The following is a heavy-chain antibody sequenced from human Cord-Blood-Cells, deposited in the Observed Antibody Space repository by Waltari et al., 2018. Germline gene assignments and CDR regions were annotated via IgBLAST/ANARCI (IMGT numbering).Heavy chain of an antibody. CDR1: GYTFTVSS. Sequence: QVQLVQSGAEVKKSGASVKVSCKASGYTFTVSSMNWVRQAPGQGLEWMGWINPNSGGTNYAQKFQGRVTMTRDTSIGTAYMELSRLRSDDTAVYYCARGAYDILTGYYAFDIWGQGTMVTVSS. CDR3: ARGAYDILTGYYAFDI. D-gene: IGHD3-9*01. CDR2: INPNSGGT. J-gene: IGHJ3*02. V-gene: IGHV1-2*02.